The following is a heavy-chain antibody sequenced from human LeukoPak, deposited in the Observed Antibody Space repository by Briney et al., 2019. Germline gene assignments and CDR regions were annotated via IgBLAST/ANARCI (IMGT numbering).Heavy chain of an antibody. J-gene: IGHJ4*02. V-gene: IGHV3-23*01. CDR3: ARARACSSTTCYLDY. CDR2: ISGSGDST. D-gene: IGHD2-2*01. CDR1: GFTFSNYA. Sequence: GGSQRLSCAASGFTFSNYAMSWLRQAPGKGLEWVSGISGSGDSTYYADSVKGRFTISRDNSKNTLYLQVNSLRAEDTAVYYCARARACSSTTCYLDYWGQGTLVTVSS.